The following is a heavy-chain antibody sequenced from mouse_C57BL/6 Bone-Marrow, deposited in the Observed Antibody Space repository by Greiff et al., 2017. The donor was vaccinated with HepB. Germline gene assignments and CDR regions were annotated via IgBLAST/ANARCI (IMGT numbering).Heavy chain of an antibody. J-gene: IGHJ2*01. CDR2: IHPNSGST. CDR1: GYTFTSYW. CDR3: TRRGIYDYALYY. D-gene: IGHD2-4*01. V-gene: IGHV1-64*01. Sequence: VQLQQPGAELVKPGASVKLSCRPSGYTFTSYWMHWGRQRPGQGLEWIGMIHPNSGSTNSNEKFKSKATLTVDKSSSTAYMQLSSLTSEDSAVYYCTRRGIYDYALYYWGQGTTLTVSS.